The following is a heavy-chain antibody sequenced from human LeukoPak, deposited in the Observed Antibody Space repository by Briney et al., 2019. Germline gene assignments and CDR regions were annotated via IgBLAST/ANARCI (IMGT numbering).Heavy chain of an antibody. CDR1: GGSISSGSYY. CDR2: IYTSGST. Sequence: SETLSLTCTVSGGSISSGSYYWSWIRQPAGKGLEWIGRIYTSGSTNYNPSLKSRVTISVDTSKNQFSLKLSSVTAADTAVYYCARHYNAYRKHITMVRGVKWWFDPWGQGTLVTVSS. D-gene: IGHD3-10*01. V-gene: IGHV4-61*02. CDR3: ARHYNAYRKHITMVRGVKWWFDP. J-gene: IGHJ5*02.